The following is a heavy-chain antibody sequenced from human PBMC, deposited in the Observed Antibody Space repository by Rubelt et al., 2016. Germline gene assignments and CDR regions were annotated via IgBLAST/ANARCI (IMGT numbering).Heavy chain of an antibody. Sequence: QVQLQESGPGLVKPSETLSLTCTVSGGSISSYYWSWIRQPPGKGLEWIGYIYYSGSTNYNPSLKSRVTISVDASKNQFSLKLGSVTAADTAVYYGASLGVVVVVATGNWFDPWGQGTLVTVSS. CDR1: GGSISSYY. J-gene: IGHJ5*02. CDR3: ASLGVVVVVATGNWFDP. CDR2: IYYSGST. D-gene: IGHD2-15*01. V-gene: IGHV4-59*12.